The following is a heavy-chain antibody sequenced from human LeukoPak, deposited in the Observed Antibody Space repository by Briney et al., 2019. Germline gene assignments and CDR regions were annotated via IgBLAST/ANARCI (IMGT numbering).Heavy chain of an antibody. V-gene: IGHV3-23*01. Sequence: GGSLRLSCAASGFTFSNYAMSWVRQAPGKGLEWVSGITARADSTYYADSVKGQVTISRDNSKNTLFLQLNSLRAEDAAVYYCAKTYMWSIDAFHIWGQGTMVTVSS. D-gene: IGHD2-8*02. J-gene: IGHJ3*02. CDR3: AKTYMWSIDAFHI. CDR2: ITARADST. CDR1: GFTFSNYA.